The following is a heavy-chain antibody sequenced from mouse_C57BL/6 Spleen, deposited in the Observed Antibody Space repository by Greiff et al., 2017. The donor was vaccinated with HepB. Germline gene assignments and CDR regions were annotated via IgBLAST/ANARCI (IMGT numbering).Heavy chain of an antibody. Sequence: EVQLQQSGPELVKPGASVKISCKASGYTFTDYYMNWVKQSPGKSLEWIGDINPNNGGTSYNQKFKGKATLTVDKSSSTAYMELRSLTSEDAAVYYCAREGLAAWFAYWGQGTLVTVSA. CDR2: INPNNGGT. CDR3: AREGLAAWFAY. D-gene: IGHD2-2*01. V-gene: IGHV1-26*01. J-gene: IGHJ3*01. CDR1: GYTFTDYY.